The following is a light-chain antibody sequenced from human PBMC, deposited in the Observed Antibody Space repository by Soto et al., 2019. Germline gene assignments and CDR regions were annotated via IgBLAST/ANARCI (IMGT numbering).Light chain of an antibody. CDR1: SGSVSTSYY. V-gene: IGLV8-61*01. CDR3: VLCMATGIEV. Sequence: QTVVTQEPSFSVSPGGTVTLTCGLRSGSVSTSYYPWYQLTPGQAPRTLIYSTNTRSSGVPDRFSGSVLGNKAALTVTGAQADDESDYYCVLCMATGIEVSGSGTQLTVL. J-gene: IGLJ6*01. CDR2: STN.